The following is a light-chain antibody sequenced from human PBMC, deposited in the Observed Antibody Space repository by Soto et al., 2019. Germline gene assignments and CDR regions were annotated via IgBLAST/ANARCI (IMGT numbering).Light chain of an antibody. Sequence: QSALTQPASVSGSPGQSITISCTGTSSDIGRYNYVSWYQQYPGKAHKFMIYDVSNRPSGVSNRFSGSKSGNTASLTISGLQAEDEADYYCSSYISSSTYVFGTGTKVTVL. J-gene: IGLJ1*01. V-gene: IGLV2-14*01. CDR2: DVS. CDR1: SSDIGRYNY. CDR3: SSYISSSTYV.